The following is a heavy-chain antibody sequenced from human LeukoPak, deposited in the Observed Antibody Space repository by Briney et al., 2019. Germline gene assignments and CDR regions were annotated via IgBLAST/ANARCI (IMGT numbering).Heavy chain of an antibody. D-gene: IGHD3-22*01. Sequence: ASVKVSCKASGHTFTRHYMHWVRQAPGQGLEWMGRINPNSGGTKYAQKFQGRVTMTRDTSANTVYMDLSSLRSDDTAVYYCARENEVITMIVVATFDSWGQGTLVTVSS. CDR1: GHTFTRHY. CDR2: INPNSGGT. CDR3: ARENEVITMIVVATFDS. V-gene: IGHV1-2*06. J-gene: IGHJ4*02.